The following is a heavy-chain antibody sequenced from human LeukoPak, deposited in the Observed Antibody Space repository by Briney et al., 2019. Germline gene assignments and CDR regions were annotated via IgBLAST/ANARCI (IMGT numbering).Heavy chain of an antibody. CDR1: GGSISSSGYY. CDR2: MYYSGST. V-gene: IGHV4-39*07. D-gene: IGHD3-3*01. CDR3: ARRQGSGYYAMDV. J-gene: IGHJ6*03. Sequence: SETLSLTCSVSGGSISSSGYYWGWIRQPPGKGLEWIGSMYYSGSTYYNPSLKSRVTISVDTSKNQFSLKLSSVTAADTAVYYCARRQGSGYYAMDVWGKGTTVTVSS.